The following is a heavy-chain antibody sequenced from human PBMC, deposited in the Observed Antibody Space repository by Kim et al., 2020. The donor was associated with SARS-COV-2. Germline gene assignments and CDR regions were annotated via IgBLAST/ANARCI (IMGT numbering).Heavy chain of an antibody. J-gene: IGHJ6*02. CDR3: ARDRRTMVRGVYYYYGMDV. V-gene: IGHV4-31*02. D-gene: IGHD3-10*01. Sequence: SRVTISVDTSKNQFSLKLSSVTAADTAVYYCARDRRTMVRGVYYYYGMDVWGQGTTVTVSS.